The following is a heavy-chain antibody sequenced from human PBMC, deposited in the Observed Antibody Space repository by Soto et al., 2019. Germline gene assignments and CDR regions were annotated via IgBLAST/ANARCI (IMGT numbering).Heavy chain of an antibody. J-gene: IGHJ4*02. D-gene: IGHD3-22*01. CDR1: GGSISSSSYY. CDR2: IYYSGST. V-gene: IGHV4-39*01. CDR3: ARQDLVLDSSGRIDY. Sequence: PSETLSLTCTVSGGSISSSSYYWGWIRQPPGKGLEWIGSIYYSGSTYYNPSLKSRVTISVDTSKNQFSLKLSSVTAADTAVYYCARQDLVLDSSGRIDYWGQGTLVTVSS.